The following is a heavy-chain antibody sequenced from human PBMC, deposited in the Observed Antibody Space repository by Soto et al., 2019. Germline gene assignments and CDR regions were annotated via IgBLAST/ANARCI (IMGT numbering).Heavy chain of an antibody. Sequence: QVQLQESGPGLVKPSQTLSLTCNVSGASISSGTSYWTWIRQHPGEGLEWIGHIYFTGATYSNPCLRSRLTMSVDTSKNQFSLKLTSVTAADTATYYCASIPRRGYSYGIDYWGQGTLVTVSS. J-gene: IGHJ4*02. CDR3: ASIPRRGYSYGIDY. D-gene: IGHD2-21*02. CDR1: GASISSGTSY. V-gene: IGHV4-31*03. CDR2: IYFTGAT.